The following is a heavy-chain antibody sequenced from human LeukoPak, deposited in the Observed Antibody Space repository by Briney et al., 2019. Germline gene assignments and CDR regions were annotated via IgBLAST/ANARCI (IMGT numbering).Heavy chain of an antibody. Sequence: GGFLRLSCAASGFTFSSYSMSWVRQAPGKGLEWVSGTSDRGDYTYYADSVKGRFTISRDTSKNTLYLQMNSLRAEDTALYFCAKKAQYDGHYPLDYWGQGTLVTVSA. CDR2: TSDRGDYT. V-gene: IGHV3-23*01. CDR3: AKKAQYDGHYPLDY. CDR1: GFTFSSYS. D-gene: IGHD4/OR15-4a*01. J-gene: IGHJ4*02.